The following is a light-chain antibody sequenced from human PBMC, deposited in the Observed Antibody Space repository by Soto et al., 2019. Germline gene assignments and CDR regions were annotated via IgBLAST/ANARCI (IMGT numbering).Light chain of an antibody. CDR1: QDISNY. Sequence: DIQMTQSPSSLSASVGDRVTITCQASQDISNYLNWYQQKPGKVPKLLIFDASNVETGVPSRFSGSGSGTDFTFTISSLQPADIGTDYCQQYEDLPLTFGGGTRVEIK. J-gene: IGKJ4*01. V-gene: IGKV1-33*01. CDR3: QQYEDLPLT. CDR2: DAS.